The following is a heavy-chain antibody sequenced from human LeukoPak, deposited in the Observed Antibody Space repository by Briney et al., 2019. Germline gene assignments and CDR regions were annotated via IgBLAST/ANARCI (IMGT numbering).Heavy chain of an antibody. J-gene: IGHJ4*02. CDR1: GYGFTTCW. CDR2: INPGNSDT. CDR3: ARLRWAAGDGYYFDY. D-gene: IGHD6-13*01. Sequence: GESLKISCKGSGYGFTTCWIGWVRQLPGKGLEWMGVINPGNSDTRYSPSFQGQVTISADKSITTAYLQRSSLKASDTAMYYCARLRWAAGDGYYFDYWGQGTPVTVSS. V-gene: IGHV5-51*01.